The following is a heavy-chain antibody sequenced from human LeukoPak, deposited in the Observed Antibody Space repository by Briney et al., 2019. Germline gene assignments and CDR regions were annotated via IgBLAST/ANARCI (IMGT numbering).Heavy chain of an antibody. CDR2: IRYDGSNT. J-gene: IGHJ4*02. Sequence: GGSLRLSCAASGFTFSSYGMHWVRQAPGKGLEWVAFIRYDGSNTYYADSVKGRFTISRDNAKNSLYLQMNSLRAEDTAVYYCARACSTSCYSDYWGQGTLVTVSS. D-gene: IGHD2-2*01. V-gene: IGHV3-30*02. CDR1: GFTFSSYG. CDR3: ARACSTSCYSDY.